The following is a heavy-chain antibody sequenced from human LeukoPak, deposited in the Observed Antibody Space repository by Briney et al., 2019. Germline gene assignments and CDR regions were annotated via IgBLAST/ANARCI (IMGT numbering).Heavy chain of an antibody. Sequence: GGSLRLSCTVSGFTFSSYWMSWVRQAPGKGLERVANIEHDGSTKFYLDSVKGRFTISRDNARSSLYLQMDSLRAEDTAVYYCASNGGSYFEFDYWGQGTLVTVSS. V-gene: IGHV3-7*01. CDR3: ASNGGSYFEFDY. CDR1: GFTFSSYW. CDR2: IEHDGSTK. J-gene: IGHJ4*02. D-gene: IGHD1-26*01.